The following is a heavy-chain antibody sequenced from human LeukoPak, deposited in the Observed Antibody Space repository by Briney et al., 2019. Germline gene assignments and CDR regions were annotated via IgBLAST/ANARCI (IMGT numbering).Heavy chain of an antibody. CDR2: IYYSGST. D-gene: IGHD1-26*01. Sequence: PSETLSLTCTVSGGSVSSGSYYWSWIRQPSGKGLEWIGYIYYSGSTNYNPSLKSRVTISVDTSKNQFSLKLSSVTAADTAVYYCARGPYSGSYFEYFQHWGQGTLVTVSS. J-gene: IGHJ1*01. CDR1: GGSVSSGSYY. V-gene: IGHV4-61*01. CDR3: ARGPYSGSYFEYFQH.